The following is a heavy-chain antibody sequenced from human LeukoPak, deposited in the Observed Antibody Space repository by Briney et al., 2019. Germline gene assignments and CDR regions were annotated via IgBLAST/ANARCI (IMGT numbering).Heavy chain of an antibody. CDR1: GYTFTSYG. CDR3: ARGGYYDSSGYRRYYFDY. V-gene: IGHV1-18*01. CDR2: ISAYNGNR. Sequence: ASVKLSRKASGYTFTSYGISWVRKAPGQGLECMGCISAYNGNRNYAQTSQGRVTRTTDTSTSTAYMELRSLRSDDRAVYSCARGGYYDSSGYRRYYFDYWGQGTLVTVSS. D-gene: IGHD3-22*01. J-gene: IGHJ4*02.